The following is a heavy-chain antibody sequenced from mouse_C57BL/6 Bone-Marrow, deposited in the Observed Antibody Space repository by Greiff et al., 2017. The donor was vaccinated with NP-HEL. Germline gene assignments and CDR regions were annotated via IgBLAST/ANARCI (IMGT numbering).Heavy chain of an antibody. Sequence: EVKLMESGPGLVKPSQSLSLTCSVTGYSITSGYYWNWIRQFPGNKLEWMGYISYDGSNNYNPSLKNRISITRDTSKNQFFLKLNSVTTEDTATYYCARGVYDYDEGLYWYFDVWGTGTTVTVSS. CDR3: ARGVYDYDEGLYWYFDV. V-gene: IGHV3-6*01. CDR1: GYSITSGYY. J-gene: IGHJ1*03. D-gene: IGHD2-4*01. CDR2: ISYDGSN.